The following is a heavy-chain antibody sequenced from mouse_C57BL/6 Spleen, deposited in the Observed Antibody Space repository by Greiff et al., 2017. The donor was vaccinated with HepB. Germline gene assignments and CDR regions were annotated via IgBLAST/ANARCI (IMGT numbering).Heavy chain of an antibody. V-gene: IGHV1-82*01. CDR1: GYAFSSSW. Sequence: QVQLQQSGPELVKPGASVKISCKASGYAFSSSWMNWVKQRPGTGLEWIGRIYPGDGDTNYNGKFKGKATLTADKSSSTAYMQLSSLTSEDSAVYFCARSPISSYYFDYWGQGTTLTVSS. CDR3: ARSPISSYYFDY. CDR2: IYPGDGDT. J-gene: IGHJ2*01.